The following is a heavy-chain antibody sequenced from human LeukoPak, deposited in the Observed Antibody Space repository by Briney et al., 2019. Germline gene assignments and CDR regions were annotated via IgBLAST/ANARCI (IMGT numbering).Heavy chain of an antibody. V-gene: IGHV3-49*04. Sequence: GGSLRLSCTASGFTFGDYAMSWVRQAPGKGLEWVGFIRSKAYGGTTEYAASVKGRFTISRDDSKSIAYLQMISLKTEDTAVYYCTRPDDVDIVATMYYWGQGTLVTVSS. J-gene: IGHJ4*02. CDR1: GFTFGDYA. CDR3: TRPDDVDIVATMYY. D-gene: IGHD5-12*01. CDR2: IRSKAYGGTT.